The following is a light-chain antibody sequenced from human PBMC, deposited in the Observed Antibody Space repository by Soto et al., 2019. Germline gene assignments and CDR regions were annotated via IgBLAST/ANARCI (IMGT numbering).Light chain of an antibody. Sequence: ETVLTQSPGTLSLSPGERATLSCRASQSVSSTYLAWYQQKPGQAPRLLIYGASSRATGTPDRFSGSGSGTDFTLTISRLEPEDFAVYYCQQYGSSSWTFGQGTKVDIK. CDR3: QQYGSSSWT. J-gene: IGKJ1*01. CDR1: QSVSSTY. CDR2: GAS. V-gene: IGKV3-20*01.